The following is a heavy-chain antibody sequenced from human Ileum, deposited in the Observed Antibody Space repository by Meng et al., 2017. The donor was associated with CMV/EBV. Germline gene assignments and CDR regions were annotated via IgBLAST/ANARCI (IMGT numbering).Heavy chain of an antibody. CDR2: VSYRGIT. CDR1: GGSMDIYY. CDR3: AREQWLVHTFDY. V-gene: IGHV4-59*01. Sequence: GSLRLSCTVSGGSMDIYYWNWIRQSPGKGLEWIGYVSYRGITSYNPSLKSRVTISADTAKNQFSLNLSSLTAADTAVYFCAREQWLVHTFDYWGQGTRVTVSS. D-gene: IGHD6-19*01. J-gene: IGHJ4*02.